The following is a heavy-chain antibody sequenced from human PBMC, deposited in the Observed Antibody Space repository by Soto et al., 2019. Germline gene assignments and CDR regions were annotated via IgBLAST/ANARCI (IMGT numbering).Heavy chain of an antibody. J-gene: IGHJ4*02. D-gene: IGHD3-16*01. CDR1: GVSVRNNY. Sequence: PSETLSLTCSISGVSVRNNYWSWLRQPPGKGLEWIGYIFHDGTTKYNPSLRTRVTMSVDMPENQFSLKLTSVTPADTAVYYCARLLGGGDAYNFLDYWGQGTLVTVSS. V-gene: IGHV4-59*02. CDR2: IFHDGTT. CDR3: ARLLGGGDAYNFLDY.